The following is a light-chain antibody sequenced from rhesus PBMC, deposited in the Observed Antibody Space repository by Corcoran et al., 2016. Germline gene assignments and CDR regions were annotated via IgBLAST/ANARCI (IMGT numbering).Light chain of an antibody. V-gene: IGKV1-22*01. J-gene: IGKJ1*01. CDR1: QSISSW. CDR3: QQYSSSPWT. Sequence: DIQMTQSPSSLSASVGDTVTITCRASQSISSWLAWYQQKPGKAPKLLINKASTLQSGVPSRFSGRGSGTDLPLTISSLTSEDFATYYCQQYSSSPWTFGQGTKVEI. CDR2: KAS.